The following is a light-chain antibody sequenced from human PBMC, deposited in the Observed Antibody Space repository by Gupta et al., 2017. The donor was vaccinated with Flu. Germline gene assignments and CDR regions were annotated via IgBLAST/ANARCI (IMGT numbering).Light chain of an antibody. V-gene: IGKV1-39*01. J-gene: IGKJ1*01. CDR2: AAS. CDR3: QQKDSTPRT. Sequence: PHSLSSSVGDRGTLTCRESQNSNSELNWYQQKPGKAPELLIYAASRLQSGVPSRFSGSGSETDFTLTISSRQPEDFATYYCQQKDSTPRTFGQGTKVEIK. CDR1: QNSNSE.